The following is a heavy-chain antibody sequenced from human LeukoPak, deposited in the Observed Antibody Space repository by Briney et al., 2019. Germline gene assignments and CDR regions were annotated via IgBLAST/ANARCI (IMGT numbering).Heavy chain of an antibody. Sequence: SETLSLACTVSGGSINTYYWSWIRQPPGKGLEFIGYIYSSGTTDYNPSLKSRVVISIDTSGSQFSLKMTSVTAADTAVYYCARRGTPYYYYYMDVWGKGTTVTVSS. CDR2: IYSSGTT. D-gene: IGHD3-16*01. V-gene: IGHV4-59*08. CDR3: ARRGTPYYYYYMDV. J-gene: IGHJ6*03. CDR1: GGSINTYY.